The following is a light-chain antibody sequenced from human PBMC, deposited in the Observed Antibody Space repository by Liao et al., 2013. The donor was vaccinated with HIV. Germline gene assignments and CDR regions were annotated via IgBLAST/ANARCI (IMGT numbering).Light chain of an antibody. J-gene: IGLJ1*01. CDR3: QVWTDSNDLFFV. V-gene: IGLV3-1*01. CDR2: QDN. CDR1: KLGNKY. Sequence: SYELTQPPSVSVSPGQTASITCSGDKLGNKYASWYQQKAGQSPVLVIYQDNKRPSGIPERFSGSNSGNTAALTISRVEAGDEADYHCQVWTDSNDLFFVFGTGTKLTVL.